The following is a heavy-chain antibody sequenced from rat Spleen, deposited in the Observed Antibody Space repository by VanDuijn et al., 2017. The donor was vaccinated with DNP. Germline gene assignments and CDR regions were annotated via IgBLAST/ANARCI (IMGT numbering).Heavy chain of an antibody. V-gene: IGHV5-7*01. CDR3: ARRGFYSEPLDY. Sequence: EVQLVESGGGLVQPGRSLKLSCAASGFTFSDYNMAWVRQAPKKGLEWVATISYDGSSTDYRDSVKGRFTISRDNAKSTLYLQMDSLRSEDTATYYCARRGFYSEPLDYWGQGVTVTVSS. D-gene: IGHD1-1*01. CDR1: GFTFSDYN. CDR2: ISYDGSST. J-gene: IGHJ2*01.